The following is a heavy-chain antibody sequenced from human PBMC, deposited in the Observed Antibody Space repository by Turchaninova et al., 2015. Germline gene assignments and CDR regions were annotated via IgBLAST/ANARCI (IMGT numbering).Heavy chain of an antibody. CDR2: VYYSGNT. CDR3: XGDLSVLWFGXLIWGX. Sequence: QLQLQESGPGLVKPSETLSLTCSVSGASISDTYYWGWIRQPPGKGLEGIGGVYYSGNTYYNPALKRRVTXSVXTXRNRFSLRXXSVXXXDTAVYYXXGDLSVLWFGXLIWGXWGQGXRVSVSS. D-gene: IGHD3-10*01. CDR1: GASISDTYY. V-gene: IGHV4-39*07. J-gene: IGHJ4*02.